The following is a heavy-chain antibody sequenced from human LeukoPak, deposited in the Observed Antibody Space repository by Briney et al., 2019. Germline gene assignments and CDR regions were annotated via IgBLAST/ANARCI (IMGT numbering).Heavy chain of an antibody. J-gene: IGHJ4*02. CDR1: GYTLTELS. CDR3: ASPYHGSSWCRPLDY. V-gene: IGHV1-24*01. Sequence: ASVKVSCKVSGYTLTELSMHWVRQAPGKGLEWMGGFDPEDGETIYAQKFQGRVTMTEDTSTDTAYMELSSLRSEDTAVYYCASPYHGSSWCRPLDYWGQGTLVTVSS. CDR2: FDPEDGET. D-gene: IGHD6-13*01.